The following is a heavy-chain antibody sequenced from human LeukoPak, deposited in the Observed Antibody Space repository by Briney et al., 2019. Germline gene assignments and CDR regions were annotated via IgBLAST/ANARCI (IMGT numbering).Heavy chain of an antibody. J-gene: IGHJ4*02. V-gene: IGHV3-23*01. CDR1: GFTFSSYS. CDR2: ISGSGGST. Sequence: GGSLRLSCAASGFTFSSYSMNWVRQAPGKGLEWVSAISGSGGSTYYADSVKGRFTISRDNSKNTLYLQMNSLRAEDTAVYYCAKTGYDFWSGIDYWGQGTLVTVSS. CDR3: AKTGYDFWSGIDY. D-gene: IGHD3-3*01.